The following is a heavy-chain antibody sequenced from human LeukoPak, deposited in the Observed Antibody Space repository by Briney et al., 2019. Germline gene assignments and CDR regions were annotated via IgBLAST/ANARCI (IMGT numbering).Heavy chain of an antibody. CDR2: IKSKTDGGTT. V-gene: IGHV3-15*01. CDR1: GFTFSNAW. J-gene: IGHJ4*02. D-gene: IGHD3-22*01. Sequence: GGSLRLSCAASGFTFSNAWMSWVRQAPGKGLEWVGRIKSKTDGGTTDYAAPVKGRFTISIDDSKNTLYLQMNSLKTEDTAVYYCTTTYYYDSSGYYGLAYWGQGTLVTVSS. CDR3: TTTYYYDSSGYYGLAY.